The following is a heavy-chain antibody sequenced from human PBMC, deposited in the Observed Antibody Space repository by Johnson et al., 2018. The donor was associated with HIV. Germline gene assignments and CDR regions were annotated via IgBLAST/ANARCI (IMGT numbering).Heavy chain of an antibody. Sequence: VQLVESGGGVVQPGRSLRLSCAASGFTFSSYAMHWVRQAPGNGLEWVAVISYDGSNQYYADSVKGRFTISRDNSKNTLYLQMNSLRAEDTALYYCARALRLYSSSYAFDIWGQGTMVTVSS. V-gene: IGHV3-30*14. CDR3: ARALRLYSSSYAFDI. J-gene: IGHJ3*02. CDR2: ISYDGSNQ. D-gene: IGHD6-6*01. CDR1: GFTFSSYA.